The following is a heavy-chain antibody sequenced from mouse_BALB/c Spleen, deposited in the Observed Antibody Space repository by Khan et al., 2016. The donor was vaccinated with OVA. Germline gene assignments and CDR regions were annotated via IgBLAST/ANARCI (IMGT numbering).Heavy chain of an antibody. D-gene: IGHD2-12*01. V-gene: IGHV1-77*01. CDR1: GYTFTYYV. Sequence: QIQLVQSGPELVKPGASVKMSCKASGYTFTYYVINWVKQRPGQGLEWIGDIHPRNDYTNYNEKFKDKATLTADKSSTTPHMELSSLPSEDSAFYFCAGWDSDDVYFDYWGQGTTLTVSS. CDR3: AGWDSDDVYFDY. J-gene: IGHJ2*01. CDR2: IHPRNDYT.